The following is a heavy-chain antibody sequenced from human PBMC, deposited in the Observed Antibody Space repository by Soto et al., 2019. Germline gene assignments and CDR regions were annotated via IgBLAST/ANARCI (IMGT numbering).Heavy chain of an antibody. V-gene: IGHV3-23*01. CDR3: AKFPYDFWSGSLYCYYMDV. D-gene: IGHD3-3*01. CDR1: GFTFSSYA. CDR2: ISGSDGST. Sequence: GGSLRLSCATSGFTFSSYAMSGVRQAPGKGLDWVSAISGSDGSTYYADSVKGRFTISRDNSKNTLYLQMNSLRAEDTAVYYCAKFPYDFWSGSLYCYYMDVWGKGTTVTVSS. J-gene: IGHJ6*03.